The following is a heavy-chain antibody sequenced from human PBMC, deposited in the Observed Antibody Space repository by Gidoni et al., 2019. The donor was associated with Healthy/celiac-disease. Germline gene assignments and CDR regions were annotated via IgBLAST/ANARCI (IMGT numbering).Heavy chain of an antibody. Sequence: QVQLVESGGGVVQPGRSLRLSCAASGFTFSSYGMHWVRQAPGKGLEWVAVISYDGSNKYYADSVKGRFTISRDNSKNTLYLQMNSLRAEDTAVYYCAKDYYYDSSGYGSYFDYWGQGTLVTVSS. V-gene: IGHV3-30*18. CDR3: AKDYYYDSSGYGSYFDY. CDR1: GFTFSSYG. CDR2: ISYDGSNK. J-gene: IGHJ4*02. D-gene: IGHD3-22*01.